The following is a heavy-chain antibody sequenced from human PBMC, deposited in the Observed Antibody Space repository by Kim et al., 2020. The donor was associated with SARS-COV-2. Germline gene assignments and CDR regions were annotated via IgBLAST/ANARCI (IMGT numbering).Heavy chain of an antibody. CDR2: IYYSGST. Sequence: SETLSLTCTVSGGSISSYYWSWIRQPPGKGLEWIGYIYYSGSTNYNPSFKSRVTISVDTSKNQFSLKLSSVTAADTAVYYCAREGYYGKGWFAPWGQGTL. CDR3: AREGYYGKGWFAP. CDR1: GGSISSYY. J-gene: IGHJ5*02. D-gene: IGHD4-17*01. V-gene: IGHV4-59*12.